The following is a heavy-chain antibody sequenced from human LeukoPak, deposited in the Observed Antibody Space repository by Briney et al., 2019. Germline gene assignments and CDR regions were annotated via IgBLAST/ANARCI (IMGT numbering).Heavy chain of an antibody. CDR1: GGFISSYY. Sequence: SETLSLTCTVSGGFISSYYWSWIRQPAGKGLEWIGRIYTSGSTNYNPSLKSRVTMSVDTSKNQFSLKLSSVTAADTAVYYCARNLALYYYDSSGYYSHAFDIWGQGTMVTVSS. CDR2: IYTSGST. CDR3: ARNLALYYYDSSGYYSHAFDI. D-gene: IGHD3-22*01. J-gene: IGHJ3*02. V-gene: IGHV4-4*07.